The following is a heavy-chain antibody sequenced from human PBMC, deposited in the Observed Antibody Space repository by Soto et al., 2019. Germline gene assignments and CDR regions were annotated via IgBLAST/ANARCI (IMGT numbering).Heavy chain of an antibody. V-gene: IGHV2-5*02. CDR1: GFSLNTNGVG. CDR2: IYWDDDK. CDR3: AHSRVPTSFDY. J-gene: IGHJ4*02. Sequence: QITLKESGPTLVKPTQTLTLTCTFSGFSLNTNGVGVGWIRQPPGKALEWLALIYWDDDKRYSPSLKSRLTITKDTAKNRVVLTMTNMDPVDTATYYCAHSRVPTSFDYWGQGTLVTVSS. D-gene: IGHD5-12*01.